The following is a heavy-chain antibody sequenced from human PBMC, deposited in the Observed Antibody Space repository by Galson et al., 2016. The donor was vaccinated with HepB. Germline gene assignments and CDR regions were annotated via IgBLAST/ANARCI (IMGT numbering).Heavy chain of an antibody. Sequence: SLRLSCAASGFTLSNYAMSWVRQAPGKGLEWVSLTWPDGSQKYYADSVKGRFTISRDNSKNTVSLEMNSLRAEDTAIYYCARGDIVSTPGRFFDYWGQGTLVTVSS. V-gene: IGHV3-33*08. CDR1: GFTLSNYA. CDR3: ARGDIVSTPGRFFDY. CDR2: TWPDGSQK. J-gene: IGHJ4*02. D-gene: IGHD5/OR15-5a*01.